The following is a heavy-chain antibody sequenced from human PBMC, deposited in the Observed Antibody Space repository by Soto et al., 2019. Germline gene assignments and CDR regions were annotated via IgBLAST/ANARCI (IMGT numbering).Heavy chain of an antibody. D-gene: IGHD6-13*01. V-gene: IGHV3-48*01. CDR1: GFTFSSYS. CDR3: AKVWGTAAAYSDY. CDR2: IDSSSSFK. Sequence: GGSLRLSCAAAGFTFSSYSMNWVRQAPGKGLEWVSYIDSSSSFKYYTDSVKGRFTISRDNAKNSLYLQMNSLRGEDTAVYYCAKVWGTAAAYSDYWGQGTLVTVSS. J-gene: IGHJ4*02.